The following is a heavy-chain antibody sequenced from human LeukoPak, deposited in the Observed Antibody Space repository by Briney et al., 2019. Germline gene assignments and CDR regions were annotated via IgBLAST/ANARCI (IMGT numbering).Heavy chain of an antibody. V-gene: IGHV3-48*02. CDR1: GFTFSSYS. CDR2: ISSSSSTI. J-gene: IGHJ4*02. CDR3: ASTASYYDFWSGYDNFDY. D-gene: IGHD3-3*01. Sequence: GGSLRLSCAASGFTFSSYSMNWVRQAPGKGLEWVSYISSSSSTIYYADSVKGRFTISRDNAKNSLYLQMNSLRDEDTAVYYRASTASYYDFWSGYDNFDYWGQGTLVTVSS.